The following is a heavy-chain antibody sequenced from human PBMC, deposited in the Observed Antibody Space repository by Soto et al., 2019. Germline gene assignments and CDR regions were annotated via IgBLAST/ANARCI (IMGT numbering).Heavy chain of an antibody. J-gene: IGHJ4*02. CDR1: GFTFSSYA. CDR3: ARGYGTYGDYRGGFDY. CDR2: ISYDGSNK. V-gene: IGHV3-30-3*01. Sequence: QVQLVESGGGVVQPGRSLRLSCAASGFTFSSYAMHWVRQAPGKGLEWVAVISYDGSNKYYADSVKGRFTISRDNSKNTLYRQMNSLRAEDTAVYYCARGYGTYGDYRGGFDYWGQGTLVTVSS. D-gene: IGHD4-17*01.